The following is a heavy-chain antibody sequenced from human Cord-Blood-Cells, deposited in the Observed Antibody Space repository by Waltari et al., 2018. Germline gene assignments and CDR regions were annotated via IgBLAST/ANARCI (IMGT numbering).Heavy chain of an antibody. CDR3: AIDYDFWSGYYSDI. V-gene: IGHV1-2*02. CDR2: INPNRGCT. J-gene: IGHJ3*02. CDR1: GHTLAGTY. Sequence: QDPLVQSGAEVQKTETEVHGTGTASGHTLAGTYMLGVRMAPGHWLEWMGWINPNRGCTNYAQKFQGRVTMTRDTSISTAYMELSRLRSDDTAVYYCAIDYDFWSGYYSDIWGQGTMVTVSS. D-gene: IGHD3-3*01.